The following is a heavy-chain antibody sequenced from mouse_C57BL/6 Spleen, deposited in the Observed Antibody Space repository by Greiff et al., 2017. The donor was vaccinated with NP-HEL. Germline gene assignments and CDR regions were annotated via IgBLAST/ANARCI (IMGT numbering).Heavy chain of an antibody. V-gene: IGHV1-82*01. D-gene: IGHD1-1*01. CDR1: GYAFSSSW. Sequence: QVQLQQSGPELVKPGASVKISCKASGYAFSSSWMNWVKQRPGKGLEWIGRLYPGDGDTNYNRKFKGKATLTADKSSSTAYMQLSSLTSEDSAVYFCAFYYGSSFDYWGQGTTLTVSS. J-gene: IGHJ2*01. CDR3: AFYYGSSFDY. CDR2: LYPGDGDT.